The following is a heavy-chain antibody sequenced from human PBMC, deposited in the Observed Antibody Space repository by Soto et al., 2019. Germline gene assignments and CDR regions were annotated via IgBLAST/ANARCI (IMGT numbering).Heavy chain of an antibody. CDR3: ARGGAYGDYRSVY. Sequence: EVQLVESGGGLVQPGGSLRLSCAASGFNFSIYWMHWVRQAPGKGLVWVSRINSDGSHTDYADSVKGRFTISRDNAKNTLYLQINSLGAEDTAVYYCARGGAYGDYRSVYWGQGTLVTVSS. D-gene: IGHD4-17*01. CDR1: GFNFSIYW. J-gene: IGHJ4*02. CDR2: INSDGSHT. V-gene: IGHV3-74*01.